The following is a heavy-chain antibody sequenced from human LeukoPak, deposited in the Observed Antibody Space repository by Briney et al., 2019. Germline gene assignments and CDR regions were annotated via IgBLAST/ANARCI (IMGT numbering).Heavy chain of an antibody. CDR1: GYTFTSYG. Sequence: ASVKVSCKASGYTFTSYGISWVRQAPGQGLEWMGWISAYNGNTNYAQKLQGRVTMTTDTSTSTAYMELRSLRSDDTAVYYCARGQDYYDSSGPTDYWGQGTLVTVSS. V-gene: IGHV1-18*01. J-gene: IGHJ4*02. CDR3: ARGQDYYDSSGPTDY. D-gene: IGHD3-22*01. CDR2: ISAYNGNT.